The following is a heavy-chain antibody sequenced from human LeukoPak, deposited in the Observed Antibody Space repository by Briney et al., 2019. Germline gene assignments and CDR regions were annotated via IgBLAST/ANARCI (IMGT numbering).Heavy chain of an antibody. CDR2: IYHSGST. V-gene: IGHV4-38-2*01. J-gene: IGHJ6*03. Sequence: SETLSLTCAVSGYSISSGHYWGWIRQPPGKGLEWIGSIYHSGSTYYNPSLKSRVTISVDTSKNQFSLKLSSVTAADTAVYYCARGDSSSWYYYYMDVWGKGTTVTVSS. CDR3: ARGDSSSWYYYYMDV. CDR1: GYSISSGHY. D-gene: IGHD6-13*01.